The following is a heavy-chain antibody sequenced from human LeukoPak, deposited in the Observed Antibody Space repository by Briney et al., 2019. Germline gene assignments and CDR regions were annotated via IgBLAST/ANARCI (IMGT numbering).Heavy chain of an antibody. Sequence: PGGSLRLSCAASGFTFNNYAMSWVRQAPGKGLEWVSAISGSGGSTYYADSVKGRFTISRDNFKDTLYLQMNSLRAEDTAVYFCAKDTGLTISPLCCFDPWGQGTLVTVSS. V-gene: IGHV3-23*01. CDR3: AKDTGLTISPLCCFDP. CDR2: ISGSGGST. D-gene: IGHD3-9*01. J-gene: IGHJ5*02. CDR1: GFTFNNYA.